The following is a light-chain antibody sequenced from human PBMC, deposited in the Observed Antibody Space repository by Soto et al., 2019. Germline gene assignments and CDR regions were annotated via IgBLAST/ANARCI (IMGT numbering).Light chain of an antibody. CDR3: QSYDSSLSGV. V-gene: IGLV1-40*01. J-gene: IGLJ1*01. CDR1: SSNIGAGYD. Sequence: QSVLTQPPSVSGAPGQRVTISCTGSSSNIGAGYDVHWYQQLPGTAPKLLIYGNSNRRSGVPDRFSGSKSGTSASLAITGLQAEDEADYYCQSYDSSLSGVFGTGTKVTVL. CDR2: GNS.